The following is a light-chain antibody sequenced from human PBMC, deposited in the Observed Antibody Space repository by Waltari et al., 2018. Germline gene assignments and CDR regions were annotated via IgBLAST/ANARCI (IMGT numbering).Light chain of an antibody. CDR2: DVT. J-gene: IGLJ3*02. Sequence: QSALTQPASVSGSLGQSFTISCTGTYRDVGTYNLVSWYQQHPGKAPKLLIFDVTARPSGVSNRFSGSKSGNTASLTISGLQAEDEADYYGCSYAGNFIWVFGGGTKLTVL. CDR3: CSYAGNFIWV. CDR1: YRDVGTYNL. V-gene: IGLV2-23*02.